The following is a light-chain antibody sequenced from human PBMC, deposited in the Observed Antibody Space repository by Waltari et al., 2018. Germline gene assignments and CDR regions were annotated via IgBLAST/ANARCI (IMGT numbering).Light chain of an antibody. CDR2: GAS. Sequence: IQLTQSPSSLSASEGARVTMTYRASQNMKSYLNWYQRSRRKAPNLPNYGASSWQSRIPSRLSGSGYGTDLTLTMSSLQPEDFTTYYCQQGYTAPPTFGGGTKLEIK. J-gene: IGKJ4*02. CDR1: QNMKSY. CDR3: QQGYTAPPT. V-gene: IGKV1-39*01.